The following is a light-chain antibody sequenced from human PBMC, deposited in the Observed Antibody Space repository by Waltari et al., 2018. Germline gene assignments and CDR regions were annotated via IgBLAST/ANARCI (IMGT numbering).Light chain of an antibody. J-gene: IGLJ3*02. V-gene: IGLV3-25*03. CDR1: VLSEYS. CDR3: HSAYSGPGRV. Sequence: SYELTQPPSVSLSPGQTARITCSGEVLSEYSAYWYLQRSGQAPVMIIYKTTERPSGVPERFSGSKSWATVTLTIRGVQSEDEADYYCHSAYSGPGRVFGGGTKPTVL. CDR2: KTT.